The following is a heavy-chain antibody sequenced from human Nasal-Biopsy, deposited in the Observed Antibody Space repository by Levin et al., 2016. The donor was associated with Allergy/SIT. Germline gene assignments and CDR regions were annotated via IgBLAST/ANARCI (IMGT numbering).Heavy chain of an antibody. Sequence: SVKVSCKVSGGTFGNYAFSWVRQAPGQGLEWMGGIVPMYGITGHSQKFQGRVTIDADVSSDTAYMVLSGLRSEDSAVYYCARGGPATGSTVRDYYSFGMDVWGQGTTVVVS. CDR3: ARGGPATGSTVRDYYSFGMDV. CDR2: IVPMYGIT. CDR1: GGTFGNYA. V-gene: IGHV1-69*13. D-gene: IGHD1-1*01. J-gene: IGHJ6*02.